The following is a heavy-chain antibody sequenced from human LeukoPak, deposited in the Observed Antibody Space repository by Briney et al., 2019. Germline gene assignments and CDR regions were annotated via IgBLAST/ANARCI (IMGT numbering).Heavy chain of an antibody. Sequence: SETLSLTCTVSGGSISSSSYYWGWIRQPPGKGLEWIGSIYYSGSTYYNPSLKSRVTISVDTSKNQFSLKLSSVTAADTAVYYCARAYSSGWYRGNYFDYWGQGTLVTVSP. CDR2: IYYSGST. D-gene: IGHD6-19*01. CDR3: ARAYSSGWYRGNYFDY. V-gene: IGHV4-39*01. J-gene: IGHJ4*02. CDR1: GGSISSSSYY.